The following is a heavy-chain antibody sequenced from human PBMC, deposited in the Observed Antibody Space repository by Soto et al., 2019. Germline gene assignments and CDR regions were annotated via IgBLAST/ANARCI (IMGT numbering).Heavy chain of an antibody. J-gene: IGHJ4*02. CDR2: MTTTTGIYM. Sequence: PGGSLRLSCAASGFTFSSYGMNWVRQAPGRGLEWVSSMTTTTGIYMYYSDSVKGRFTISRDDAKNSLFLQLNSLRAEDTAVYYCAASSNYYDFWSGYYGDLDNWGQGTMVTVSS. D-gene: IGHD3-3*01. CDR1: GFTFSSYG. V-gene: IGHV3-21*01. CDR3: AASSNYYDFWSGYYGDLDN.